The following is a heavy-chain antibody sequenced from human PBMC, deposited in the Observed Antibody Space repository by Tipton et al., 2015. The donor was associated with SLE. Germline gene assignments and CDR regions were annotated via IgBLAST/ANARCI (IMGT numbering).Heavy chain of an antibody. CDR3: AGYYNYMDV. V-gene: IGHV4-61*01. D-gene: IGHD3-10*01. CDR1: GYSINNGFY. CDR2: IFYSGST. Sequence: TLSLTCTVSGYSINNGFYWGWIRQPPGKGLEWIGYIFYSGSTNYNPSLRSRVTMTLDMSKNQFSLKLSSVTAADTAVYYCAGYYNYMDVWGKGTTVTVSS. J-gene: IGHJ6*03.